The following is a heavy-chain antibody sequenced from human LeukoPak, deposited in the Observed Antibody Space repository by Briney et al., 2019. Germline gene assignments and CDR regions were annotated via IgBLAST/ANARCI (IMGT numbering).Heavy chain of an antibody. Sequence: GESLKISREGSGYSFSTYWIAWVRQMPGKGLEWMGSIYPRDSEIRYSPSFQGQVTISADNSISTAYLQWSSLKASDTAMYYCARPAYSSSLSSHFDPWGQGTLVTVSP. J-gene: IGHJ5*02. CDR3: ARPAYSSSLSSHFDP. V-gene: IGHV5-51*01. CDR1: GYSFSTYW. D-gene: IGHD6-13*01. CDR2: IYPRDSEI.